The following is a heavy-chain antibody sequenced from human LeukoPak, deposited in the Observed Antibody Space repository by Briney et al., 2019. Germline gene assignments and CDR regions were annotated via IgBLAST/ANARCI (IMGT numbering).Heavy chain of an antibody. CDR3: ARGGRWPKENWFDP. D-gene: IGHD2-15*01. CDR1: GGTFSSYA. CDR2: MNPNSGNT. Sequence: ASVKVSCKASGGTFSSYAISWVRQATGQGLEWMGWMNPNSGNTGYAQKFQGRVTMTRNTSISTAYMELSSLRSEDTAVYYCARGGRWPKENWFDPWGQGTLVTVSS. V-gene: IGHV1-8*02. J-gene: IGHJ5*02.